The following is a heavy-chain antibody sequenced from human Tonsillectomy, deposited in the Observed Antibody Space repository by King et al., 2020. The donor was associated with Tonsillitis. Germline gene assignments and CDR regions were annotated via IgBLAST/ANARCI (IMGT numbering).Heavy chain of an antibody. V-gene: IGHV3-23*04. CDR1: GFTFSNYA. J-gene: IGHJ6*02. Sequence: VQLVESGGGLVQPGGSLRLSCAASGFTFSNYAMSWVRQAPGKGLEWVSAISGSDGSTYYADSVKGRFTISSDNSKNTLYLQMDSLRAEDTAVYYCAKTSYSSSFGMDVWGQGTTVTVSS. D-gene: IGHD6-6*01. CDR2: ISGSDGST. CDR3: AKTSYSSSFGMDV.